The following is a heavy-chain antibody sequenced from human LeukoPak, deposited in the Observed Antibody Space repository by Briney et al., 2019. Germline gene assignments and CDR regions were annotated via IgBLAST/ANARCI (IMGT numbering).Heavy chain of an antibody. CDR2: ISGSKTDT. D-gene: IGHD2-2*02. CDR1: GFTFTDHY. CDR3: VRNTRAPTY. J-gene: IGHJ4*02. V-gene: IGHV3-11*06. Sequence: GGSLRLSCATSGFTFTDHYMSWIRQAPGKGLEWVSYISGSKTDTNYADSVKGRFTVSRDSAKNSVYLQMYSLTAEDTAVYYCVRNTRAPTYWGQGVLVTVSS.